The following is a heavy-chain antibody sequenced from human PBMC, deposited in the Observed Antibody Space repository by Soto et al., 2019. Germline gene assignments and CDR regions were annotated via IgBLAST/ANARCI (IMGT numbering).Heavy chain of an antibody. CDR2: IYPGDSDT. V-gene: IGHV5-51*01. CDR3: ASAGGPDYDILTGYYWSDAFEI. Sequence: GESLKISCKGSGYSFTSYWIGWVRQMPGKGLEWMGIIYPGDSDTRYSPSFQGQVTISADKSISTAYLQWSSLKASDTAMYYCASAGGPDYDILTGYYWSDAFEIWGQGTMVTVSS. CDR1: GYSFTSYW. D-gene: IGHD3-9*01. J-gene: IGHJ3*02.